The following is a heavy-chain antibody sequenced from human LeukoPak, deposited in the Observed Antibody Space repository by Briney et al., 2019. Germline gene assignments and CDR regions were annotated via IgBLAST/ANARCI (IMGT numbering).Heavy chain of an antibody. J-gene: IGHJ4*02. CDR3: ARDAYYYDSSALLVY. D-gene: IGHD3-22*01. CDR1: GFTFSSYW. V-gene: IGHV3-74*01. Sequence: GGSLRLSCAASGFTFSSYWMHWVRQAPGKGLVWVSRINSDGSSTSYADSVKGRFTIPRDNAKNTLYLQMNSLRAEDTAVYYCARDAYYYDSSALLVYWGQGTLVTVSS. CDR2: INSDGSST.